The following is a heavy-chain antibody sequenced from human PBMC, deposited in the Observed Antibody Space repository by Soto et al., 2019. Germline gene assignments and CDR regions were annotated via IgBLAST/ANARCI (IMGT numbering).Heavy chain of an antibody. J-gene: IGHJ6*02. V-gene: IGHV3-48*02. CDR1: GFTFSSYS. D-gene: IGHD2-8*01. CDR3: ARDGLRGVLMVYATFYYYYGMDV. CDR2: ISSSSSTI. Sequence: GGSLRLSCAASGFTFSSYSMNWVRQAPGKGLEWVSYISSSSSTIYYADSVKGRFTISRDNAKNSLYLQMNSLRDEDTAVYYCARDGLRGVLMVYATFYYYYGMDVWAKGPRSPSP.